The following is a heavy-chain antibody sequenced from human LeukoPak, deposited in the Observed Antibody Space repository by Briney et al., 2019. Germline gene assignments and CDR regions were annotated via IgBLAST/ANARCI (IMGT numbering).Heavy chain of an antibody. Sequence: AGGSLRLSCAASGFTFSSYWMSWVRQAPGKGLEWVANIKDDGSEKYYVDSMKGRFTISRDNAKNSLYLQMNSLRAEDTAVYYCARXXSGSYYAYFDCWGQGTLVTV. J-gene: IGHJ4*02. V-gene: IGHV3-7*02. CDR1: GFTFSSYW. CDR3: ARXXSGSYYAYFDC. CDR2: IKDDGSEK. D-gene: IGHD1-26*01.